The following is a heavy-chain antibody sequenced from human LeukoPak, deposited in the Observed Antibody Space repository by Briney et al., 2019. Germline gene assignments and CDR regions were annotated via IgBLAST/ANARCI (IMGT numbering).Heavy chain of an antibody. CDR2: IYSGDSDN. CDR3: ARWDKVAATLSLDY. J-gene: IGHJ4*02. Sequence: GEALEISWEGSGYSFTNYWIGWVRPMPGKVLGRMWIIYSGDSDNRYNPLFPSQAIISADKSISTAYLRWSSLKASDTAMYYCARWDKVAATLSLDYWGQGTLVTVSS. CDR1: GYSFTNYW. D-gene: IGHD2-15*01. V-gene: IGHV5-51*01.